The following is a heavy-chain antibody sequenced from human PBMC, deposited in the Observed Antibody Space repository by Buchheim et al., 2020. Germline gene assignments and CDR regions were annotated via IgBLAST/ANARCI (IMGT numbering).Heavy chain of an antibody. CDR2: ITDGVGT. CDR3: AKVRSIIDKMFDY. J-gene: IGHJ4*02. V-gene: IGHV3-23*01. Sequence: EVQLLESGGGLVQPGGSLRLSCAASGFTFSSYAMSWVRQAPGKGLEWVSVITDGVGTFYADSVKGRFSISRDNSKNMLYLEMNSLRAEDTAVYYCAKVRSIIDKMFDYWGQGTL. D-gene: IGHD1-14*01. CDR1: GFTFSSYA.